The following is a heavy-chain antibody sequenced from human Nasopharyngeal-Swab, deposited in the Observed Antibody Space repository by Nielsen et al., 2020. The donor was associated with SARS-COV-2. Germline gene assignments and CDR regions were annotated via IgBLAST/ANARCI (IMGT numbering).Heavy chain of an antibody. J-gene: IGHJ6*02. CDR2: INPNSGGT. V-gene: IGHV1-2*04. D-gene: IGHD3-3*01. CDR3: AADWFRLRFLEWLPGGYGMDV. Sequence: WVRQAPGQGLEWMGWINPNSGGTNYAQKFQGWVTMTRDTSISTAYMELSSLRSEDTAVYYCAADWFRLRFLEWLPGGYGMDVWGQGTTVTVSS.